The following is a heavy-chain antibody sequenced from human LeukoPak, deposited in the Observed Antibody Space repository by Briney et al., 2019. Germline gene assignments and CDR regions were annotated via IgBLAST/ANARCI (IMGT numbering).Heavy chain of an antibody. V-gene: IGHV4-34*01. J-gene: IGHJ4*02. CDR1: GGSFSGYY. Sequence: PSETLSLTCAVYGGSFSGYYWSWIRQPPGKGLEWIGEINHSGSTNYNPSLKSRVTISVDTSKNQFSLKLSSVTAADTAVYYCARLDTTGTTLSYFDYWGQGTPVTVSS. CDR3: ARLDTTGTTLSYFDY. D-gene: IGHD1-1*01. CDR2: INHSGST.